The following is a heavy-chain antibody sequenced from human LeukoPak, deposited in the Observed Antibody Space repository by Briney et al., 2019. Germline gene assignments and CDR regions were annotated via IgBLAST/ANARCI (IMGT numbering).Heavy chain of an antibody. CDR1: GGSISSSSYY. J-gene: IGHJ4*02. V-gene: IGHV4-39*01. D-gene: IGHD5-18*01. CDR3: ARQGDGGYSFGNFDS. Sequence: SDTLSLTCTVSGGSISSSSYYWGWIRQPPGNGLEWIGSIYYSGSTYYNPSLKSRVTISVDTSKNQFSLKLSSVTAADTAVYYCARQGDGGYSFGNFDSWGQGTLVTVSS. CDR2: IYYSGST.